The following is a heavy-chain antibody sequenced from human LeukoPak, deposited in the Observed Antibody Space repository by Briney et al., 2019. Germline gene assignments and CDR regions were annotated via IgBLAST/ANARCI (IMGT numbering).Heavy chain of an antibody. J-gene: IGHJ4*02. CDR3: ARESWDGYNGGY. CDR1: GGTFSSYT. CDR2: ITPILGIA. D-gene: IGHD5-24*01. V-gene: IGHV1-69*04. Sequence: GASVKVSCKASGGTFSSYTISWVRQAPGQGLEWMGRITPILGIANYAQKFQGRVTITADKSTSTAHMELSSLRSEDTAVYYCARESWDGYNGGYWGQGTLVTVSS.